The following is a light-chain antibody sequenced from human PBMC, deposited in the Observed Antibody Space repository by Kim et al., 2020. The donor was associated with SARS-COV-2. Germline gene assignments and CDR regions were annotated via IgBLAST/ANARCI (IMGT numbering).Light chain of an antibody. CDR1: QGISSY. V-gene: IGKV1-9*01. CDR3: QQLNSYPPTYT. Sequence: IQLTQSPSSLSASVGDRVTITCRASQGISSYLAWYQQKPGKAPKLLIYAASTLQSGVPSRFSGSGSGTDFTLTISSLQPEDFATYNCQQLNSYPPTYTFGQGTKLEI. CDR2: AAS. J-gene: IGKJ2*01.